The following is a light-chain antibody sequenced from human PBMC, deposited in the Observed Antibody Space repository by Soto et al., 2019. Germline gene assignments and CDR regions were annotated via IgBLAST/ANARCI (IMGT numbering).Light chain of an antibody. CDR2: DVS. CDR1: SSDVGGYDY. CDR3: CSYTTSSALDL. V-gene: IGLV2-14*03. Sequence: QSALTQPASVSGSPGQSITFSCTGTSSDVGGYDYVSWYQHHPGRAPKLIIFDVSNRPSGVSDRFSGSKSGNTASLTISGLPADDEADYYCCSYTTSSALDLFGTGTKVTVL. J-gene: IGLJ1*01.